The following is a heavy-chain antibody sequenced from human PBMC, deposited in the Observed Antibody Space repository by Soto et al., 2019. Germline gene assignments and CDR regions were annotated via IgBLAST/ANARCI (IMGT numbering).Heavy chain of an antibody. J-gene: IGHJ4*02. V-gene: IGHV4-34*01. CDR2: INHSGST. CDR3: ERGYSGYDLMGYFDY. D-gene: IGHD5-12*01. Sequence: SETLSLTCAVYGGSFSGYYWSWIRQPPGKGLEWIGEINHSGSTNYDPSLKSRVTISVDTSKNQFSLKLSSVTAADTAVYYCERGYSGYDLMGYFDYWGQGTLVTVSS. CDR1: GGSFSGYY.